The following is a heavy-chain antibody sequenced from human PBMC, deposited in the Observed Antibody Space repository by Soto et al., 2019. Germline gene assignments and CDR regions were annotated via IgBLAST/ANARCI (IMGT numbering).Heavy chain of an antibody. CDR3: ARGYRSTRCWYLDI. D-gene: IGHD2-2*01. CDR2: IKQDGSEE. J-gene: IGHJ2*01. V-gene: IGHV3-7*01. CDR1: GFTFSSYW. Sequence: GGSLRLSCAASGFTFSSYWMTWVRQAPGKGLEWVAGIKQDGSEEYYVDSVKGRFTISRDNGQNSLYLQMNSLRGEDAAVYYCARGYRSTRCWYLDIGGRGTLVTVSS.